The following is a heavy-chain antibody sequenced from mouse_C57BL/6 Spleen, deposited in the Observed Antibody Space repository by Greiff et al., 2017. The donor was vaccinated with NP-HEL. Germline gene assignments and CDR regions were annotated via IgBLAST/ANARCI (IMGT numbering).Heavy chain of an antibody. Sequence: EVKLMESGGGLVQPGGSLKLSCAASGFTFSDYYMYWVRQTPEKRLEWVAYISNGGGSTYYLDTVKGRFTISRDNAKNTLYLQMSRLKSEDTAMYYCARQKPGDYYAMDYWGQGTSVTVSS. CDR3: ARQKPGDYYAMDY. V-gene: IGHV5-12*01. CDR2: ISNGGGST. CDR1: GFTFSDYY. J-gene: IGHJ4*01.